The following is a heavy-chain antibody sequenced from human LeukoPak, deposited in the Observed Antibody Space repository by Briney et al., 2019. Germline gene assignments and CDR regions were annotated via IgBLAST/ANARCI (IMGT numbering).Heavy chain of an antibody. CDR2: IYYSGST. CDR3: ARVVNYYDSSGYYPHRPNWFDP. CDR1: GGSISSGGYY. J-gene: IGHJ5*02. V-gene: IGHV4-61*08. Sequence: PSQTLSLTCTVSGGSISSGGYYWSWIRQPPGKGLEWIGYIYYSGSTNYNPSLKSRVTISVDTSKNQFSLKLSSVTAADTAVYYCARVVNYYDSSGYYPHRPNWFDPWGQGTLVTVSS. D-gene: IGHD3-22*01.